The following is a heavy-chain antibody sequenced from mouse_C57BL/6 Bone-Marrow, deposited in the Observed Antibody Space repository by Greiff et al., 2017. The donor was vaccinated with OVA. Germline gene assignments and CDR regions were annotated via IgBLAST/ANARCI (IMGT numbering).Heavy chain of an antibody. CDR3: ARTYYGNLYALDY. J-gene: IGHJ4*01. V-gene: IGHV1-64*01. Sequence: QVQLQQPGAELVKPGASVKLSCKASGYTFTSYWMHWVKQRPGQGLEWIGMIHPNSGSTNYNEKFKSKATLTVDKSSSTAYMQLSSLTSEASAVYDGARTYYGNLYALDYWGQGTSVTVSS. CDR2: IHPNSGST. D-gene: IGHD2-10*01. CDR1: GYTFTSYW.